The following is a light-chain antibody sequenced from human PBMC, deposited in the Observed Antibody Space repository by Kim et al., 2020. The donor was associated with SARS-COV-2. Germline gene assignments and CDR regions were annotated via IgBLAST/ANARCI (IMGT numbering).Light chain of an antibody. CDR2: GAS. CDR1: QDIRND. V-gene: IGKV1-17*01. J-gene: IGKJ5*01. Sequence: ASVGDRVTITCRASQDIRNDLGWYQQNPGRAPKRLIYGASSLQSGVPSRFSGSGSGTEFTLTISSVQPADFATYFCLQHSTYPITFGQGTRLEIK. CDR3: LQHSTYPIT.